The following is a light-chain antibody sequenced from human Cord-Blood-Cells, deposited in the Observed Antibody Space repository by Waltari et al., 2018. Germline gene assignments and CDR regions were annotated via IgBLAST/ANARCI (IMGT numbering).Light chain of an antibody. V-gene: IGLV2-23*02. CDR3: CSYAGSSTFVV. J-gene: IGLJ2*01. CDR2: DVS. CDR1: SSDVGGYNY. Sequence: QSALTQPASVSGSPGQSITISCTGTSSDVGGYNYVSWYQQHPHKAPKLMIYDVSKRPSGVSTRFSGSKSGNTASLTISGLQAEDEADYYCCSYAGSSTFVVFGGGTKLTVL.